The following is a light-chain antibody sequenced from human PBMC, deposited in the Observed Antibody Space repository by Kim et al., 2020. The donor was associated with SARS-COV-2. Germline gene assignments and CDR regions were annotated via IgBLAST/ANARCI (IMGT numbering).Light chain of an antibody. V-gene: IGLV1-47*01. CDR3: AAWDDSLSVV. CDR2: RNN. J-gene: IGLJ2*01. Sequence: PGQSVTISCSERISNIGINYVYWYQQLPGTAPKLLIYRNNQRPSGVPDRFSGSKSGTSASLAISGLRSEDEADYYCAAWDDSLSVVFGGGTQLTVL. CDR1: ISNIGINY.